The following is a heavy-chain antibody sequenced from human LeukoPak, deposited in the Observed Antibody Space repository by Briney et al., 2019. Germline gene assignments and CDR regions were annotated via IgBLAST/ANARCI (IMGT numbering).Heavy chain of an antibody. CDR2: IYYSGST. CDR1: GGSISSGSYY. V-gene: IGHV4-39*07. D-gene: IGHD4-17*01. J-gene: IGHJ3*02. Sequence: PSETLSLTCTVSGGSISSGSYYWSWIRQPAGKGLEWIGTIYYSGSTYYNPSLKSRVTISVDTSKNQFSLKLSSVTAADTAVYYCARGDYGATDAFDIWGQGTMVTVSS. CDR3: ARGDYGATDAFDI.